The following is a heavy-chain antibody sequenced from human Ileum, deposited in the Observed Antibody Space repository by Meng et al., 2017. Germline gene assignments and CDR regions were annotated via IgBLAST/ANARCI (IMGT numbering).Heavy chain of an antibody. J-gene: IGHJ4*02. CDR2: TYYRSKWFN. V-gene: IGHV6-1*01. CDR1: GDRVSSKRAA. D-gene: IGHD1-26*01. Sequence: HVQPQHPGHGLVKPSHTLSLTWAIPGDRVSSKRAAWNWIRQSPSRGLEWLGRTYYRSKWFNEYAVSVKSRITINPDTSENQFSLQLNSVTPEDAAVYYCARGGGSYYHFDYWGQGTLVTVSS. CDR3: ARGGGSYYHFDY.